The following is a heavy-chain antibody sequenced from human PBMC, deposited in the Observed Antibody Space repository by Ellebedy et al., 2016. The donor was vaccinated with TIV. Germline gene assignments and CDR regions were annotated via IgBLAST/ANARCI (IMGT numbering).Heavy chain of an antibody. CDR2: INTDGSTT. J-gene: IGHJ4*02. D-gene: IGHD3-10*01. V-gene: IGHV3-74*01. CDR3: ARVFQSYYFDY. Sequence: ETLSLTCAASGFTFSSYWMHWVRQAPGKGLVWVSHINTDGSTTDYADSVRGRFTISRDNARNTLYLEMNSLRPEDTAVYYCARVFQSYYFDYWGQGTLVTVSS. CDR1: GFTFSSYW.